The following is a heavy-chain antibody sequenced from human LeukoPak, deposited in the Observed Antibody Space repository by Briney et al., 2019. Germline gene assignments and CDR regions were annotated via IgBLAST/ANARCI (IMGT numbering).Heavy chain of an antibody. CDR3: ARVFEVNAFDI. CDR1: GFTFSSYS. D-gene: IGHD3-10*02. J-gene: IGHJ3*02. Sequence: GGSLRLSCAASGFTFSSYSMNWVRQAPGKGLEWVSSISSSSSYIYYADSVKGRFTISRDNAKNSLYLQMNSLRSDDTAVYYCARVFEVNAFDIWGQGTMVTVSS. CDR2: ISSSSSYI. V-gene: IGHV3-21*04.